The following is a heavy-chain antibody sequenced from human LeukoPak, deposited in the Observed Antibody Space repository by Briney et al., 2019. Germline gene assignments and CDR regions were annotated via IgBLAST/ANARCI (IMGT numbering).Heavy chain of an antibody. J-gene: IGHJ3*02. D-gene: IGHD5-18*01. CDR2: ISSHGGST. V-gene: IGHV3-64D*06. CDR1: GFTFSSYA. CDR3: VKIPIQLWFGDAFDI. Sequence: GGSLRLSCSASGFTFSSYAMHWVRQAPGKGLEYVSAISSHGGSTYYADSVKGRFTISRDNSKNTLYLQMSSLRAEDTAVYYCVKIPIQLWFGDAFDIWGQGTTVTVSS.